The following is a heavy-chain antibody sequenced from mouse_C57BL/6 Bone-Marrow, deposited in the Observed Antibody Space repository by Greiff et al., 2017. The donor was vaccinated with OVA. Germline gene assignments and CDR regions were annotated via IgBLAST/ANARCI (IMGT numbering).Heavy chain of an antibody. Sequence: QVTLKVCGPGILQPSQTLSLTCSFSGFSLSTFGMGVGWIRQPSGKGLEWLAHIWWDDDKYYNPALKSRLTISKDTSKNQVFLKIANVDTADTATYYCARFSIYYGNYDDMDYWGQGTSVTVSS. J-gene: IGHJ4*01. CDR2: IWWDDDK. V-gene: IGHV8-8*01. CDR1: GFSLSTFGMG. CDR3: ARFSIYYGNYDDMDY. D-gene: IGHD2-1*01.